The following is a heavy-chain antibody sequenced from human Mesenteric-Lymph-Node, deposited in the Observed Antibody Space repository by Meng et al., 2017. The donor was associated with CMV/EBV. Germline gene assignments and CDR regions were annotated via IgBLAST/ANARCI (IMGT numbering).Heavy chain of an antibody. CDR1: GYTFTNYP. D-gene: IGHD1-26*01. Sequence: ASVKVSCKASGYTFTNYPITWVRQAPGQGLEFMGWISAYGDNTNYAQGVQGRVTMTTDTSTSTAYMELRSLRSDDTAVYYCARDRGLLRFYYYGMDVWGQGTTVTVSS. CDR3: ARDRGLLRFYYYGMDV. V-gene: IGHV1-18*01. CDR2: ISAYGDNT. J-gene: IGHJ6*02.